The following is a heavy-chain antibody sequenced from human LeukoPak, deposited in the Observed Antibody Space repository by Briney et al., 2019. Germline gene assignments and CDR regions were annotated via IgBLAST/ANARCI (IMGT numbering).Heavy chain of an antibody. J-gene: IGHJ6*02. D-gene: IGHD5-12*01. V-gene: IGHV3-74*01. CDR2: INSDGSST. Sequence: GGSLRLSCAASGSTFSSYWMHWVRQAPGKGLVWVSRINSDGSSTSYADSVKGRFTISRDNAKNTLYLQMNSLRAEDTAVYYCARGDSGYDFVLYYYGMDVWGQGTTVTVSS. CDR3: ARGDSGYDFVLYYYGMDV. CDR1: GSTFSSYW.